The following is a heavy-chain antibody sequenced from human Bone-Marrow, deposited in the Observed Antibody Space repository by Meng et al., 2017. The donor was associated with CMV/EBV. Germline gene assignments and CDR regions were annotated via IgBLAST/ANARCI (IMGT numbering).Heavy chain of an antibody. V-gene: IGHV1-46*01. CDR2: INPSGGST. D-gene: IGHD2-8*01. CDR1: GFRFSSYA. J-gene: IGHJ6*02. CDR3: ARDPTTYGILPLWGYYYGMDV. Sequence: GGSLRLSCATSGFRFSSYAMHWVRQAPGQGLEWMGIINPSGGSTSYAQKFQGRVTMTRDTSTSTVYMELSSLRSEDTAVYYCARDPTTYGILPLWGYYYGMDVWGQGTTVTVSS.